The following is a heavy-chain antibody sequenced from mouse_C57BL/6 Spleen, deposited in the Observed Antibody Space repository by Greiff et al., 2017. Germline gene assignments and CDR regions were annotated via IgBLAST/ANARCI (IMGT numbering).Heavy chain of an antibody. Sequence: VQLVESGAELARPGASVKMSCKASGYTFTSYTMHWVKQRPGQGLEWIGYINPSSGYTKYNQKFKDKATLTADKSSSTAYMQLRSLTSEDSAVYYCEKLQGTSYAMDYWGQGTSVTVSS. J-gene: IGHJ4*01. D-gene: IGHD1-1*01. V-gene: IGHV1-4*01. CDR3: EKLQGTSYAMDY. CDR2: INPSSGYT. CDR1: GYTFTSYT.